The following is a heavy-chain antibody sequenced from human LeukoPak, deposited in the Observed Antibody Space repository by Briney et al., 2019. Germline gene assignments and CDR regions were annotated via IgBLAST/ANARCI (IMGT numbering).Heavy chain of an antibody. CDR3: ARRTYCSDGSCYDGNWRYAFDI. Sequence: GVSLKISCKGSGYSFSTYWIGWVRQMPGKGLEWMGIIYPGDFDTRYSPSFQGQVPVSADKSISTAYLQWSSLKASDTAMYYCARRTYCSDGSCYDGNWRYAFDIWGQGTRVTVSS. J-gene: IGHJ3*02. V-gene: IGHV5-51*01. CDR2: IYPGDFDT. D-gene: IGHD2-15*01. CDR1: GYSFSTYW.